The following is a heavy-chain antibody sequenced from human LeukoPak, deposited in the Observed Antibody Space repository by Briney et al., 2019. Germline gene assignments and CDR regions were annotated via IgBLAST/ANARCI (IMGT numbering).Heavy chain of an antibody. CDR3: AKDPRVGSRVATPRH. J-gene: IGHJ4*02. D-gene: IGHD5-24*01. CDR2: ISGSGGST. CDR1: GFTFTSYA. V-gene: IGHV3-23*01. Sequence: GGSLRLSCAASGFTFTSYAMSWVRQAPGKGLERVSAISGSGGSTYYADSVKGRFTISRDNSKSTLFLQMNSLRAEDTAVYYCAKDPRVGSRVATPRHWGQGTLVTVSS.